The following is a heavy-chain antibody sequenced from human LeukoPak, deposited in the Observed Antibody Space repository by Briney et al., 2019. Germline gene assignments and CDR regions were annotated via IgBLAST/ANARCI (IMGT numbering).Heavy chain of an antibody. V-gene: IGHV1-3*01. Sequence: ASVKVSCKASGYTFTSYAMHWVRQAPGQRLEWMGWINVGNGNTKYSQKFQGRVTITRDTSASTAYMELSSLRSEDTAVYYCARDRVTMVRGVIILSAYWGQGTLVTVSS. CDR1: GYTFTSYA. CDR3: ARDRVTMVRGVIILSAY. CDR2: INVGNGNT. D-gene: IGHD3-10*01. J-gene: IGHJ4*02.